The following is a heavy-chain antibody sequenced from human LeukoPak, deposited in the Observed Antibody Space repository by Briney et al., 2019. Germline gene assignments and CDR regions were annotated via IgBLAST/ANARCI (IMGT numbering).Heavy chain of an antibody. Sequence: PGGSLRLSCAPSGFTFINSAMRSVRQAPGKGLEWVGRIKSKTDGGATEYAASVKGRLTISRDASENTLFLQMNSLKTEDTAVYYCTTASRGSLSYYYYGMDVWGQGTTVTVSS. CDR3: TTASRGSLSYYYYGMDV. J-gene: IGHJ6*02. CDR2: IKSKTDGGAT. CDR1: GFTFINSA. V-gene: IGHV3-15*01. D-gene: IGHD5-12*01.